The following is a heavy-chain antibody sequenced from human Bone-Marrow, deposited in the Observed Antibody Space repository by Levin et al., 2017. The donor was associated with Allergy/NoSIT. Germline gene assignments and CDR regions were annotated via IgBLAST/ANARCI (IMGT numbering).Heavy chain of an antibody. J-gene: IGHJ4*02. CDR3: ASDRGSYDYVWGSGPLDY. V-gene: IGHV3-30*01. D-gene: IGHD3-16*01. Sequence: SVKGRFTIFRDNRKSTLYLQMNSLKTEDTAKYYCASDRGSYDYVWGSGPLDYWGQGTLVTVSS.